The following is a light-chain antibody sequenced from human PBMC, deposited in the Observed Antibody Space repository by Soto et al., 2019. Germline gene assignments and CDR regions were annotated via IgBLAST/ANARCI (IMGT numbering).Light chain of an antibody. J-gene: IGKJ1*01. CDR2: GAS. V-gene: IGKV3-20*01. Sequence: EIVFTQSPGTLSLSPGERATLSCRAIQIVTKSLAWYQQKPGQAPRLLIYGASSRATGIPDRFSGSGSGTDFTLTISRLEPEDFAVYYCQQYGGSPRTFGQGTKVDI. CDR1: QIVTKS. CDR3: QQYGGSPRT.